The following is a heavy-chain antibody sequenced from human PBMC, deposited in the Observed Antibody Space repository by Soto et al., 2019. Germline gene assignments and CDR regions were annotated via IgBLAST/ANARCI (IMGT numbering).Heavy chain of an antibody. CDR1: RYTFTSYY. J-gene: IGHJ4*02. CDR2: INPNNGYT. V-gene: IGHV1-2*02. D-gene: IGHD3-3*01. Sequence: RASVKVSCKASRYTFTSYYIHWVRQAPGQGLEWMGWINPNNGYTKYTQKFQGRVTVTRDTSITTAYLELTRLQSDDTAVYYCANAKFDFWSCHWSPSLDFLGQGTLVPV. CDR3: ANAKFDFWSCHWSPSLDF.